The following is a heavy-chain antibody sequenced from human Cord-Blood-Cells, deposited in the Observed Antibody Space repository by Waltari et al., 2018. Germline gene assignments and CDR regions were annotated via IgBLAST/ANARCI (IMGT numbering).Heavy chain of an antibody. Sequence: QVQLQQWGAGLLKPSETLSLTCAVYGGSFSGYYWSWIRQPPGKGLEWIGEINHSGITKYNPSIKSRVTISVDTSKNQFSLKLSSVTAADTAVYYCARALYYYDSSGPLDYWGQGTLVTVSS. J-gene: IGHJ4*02. D-gene: IGHD3-22*01. CDR2: INHSGIT. CDR3: ARALYYYDSSGPLDY. CDR1: GGSFSGYY. V-gene: IGHV4-34*01.